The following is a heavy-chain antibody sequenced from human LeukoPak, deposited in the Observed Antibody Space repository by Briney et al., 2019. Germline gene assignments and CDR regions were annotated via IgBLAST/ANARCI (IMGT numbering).Heavy chain of an antibody. CDR3: AREEFGSMIPY. CDR1: GFTFSSYA. Sequence: GGSLRLSCAASGFTFSSYAVSWVRQAPGKGLEWVSAMSGSGGFTYYADSVKGRFTISRDNAKNSLYLQMNSLRAEDTAVYYCAREEFGSMIPYWGQGALVTVSS. CDR2: MSGSGGFT. V-gene: IGHV3-23*01. J-gene: IGHJ4*02. D-gene: IGHD2/OR15-2a*01.